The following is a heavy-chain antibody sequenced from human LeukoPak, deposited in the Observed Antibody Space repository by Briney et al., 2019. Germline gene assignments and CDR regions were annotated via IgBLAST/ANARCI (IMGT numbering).Heavy chain of an antibody. J-gene: IGHJ4*02. CDR2: INPKSGGT. D-gene: IGHD3-10*01. CDR1: GYTFTDYY. V-gene: IGHV1-2*02. CDR3: ATVAGQGEGELLWFGEGIDY. Sequence: ASVKVSCKTSGYTFTDYYMHWVRQAPGQGLEWMGWINPKSGGTNFVQTFQGRVTMTRDTSISTAYMELSRLTSDDTAVYCCATVAGQGEGELLWFGEGIDYWGQGTLVTVSS.